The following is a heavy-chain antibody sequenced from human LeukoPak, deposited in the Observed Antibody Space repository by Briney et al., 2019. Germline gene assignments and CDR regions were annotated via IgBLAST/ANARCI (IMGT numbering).Heavy chain of an antibody. D-gene: IGHD3-3*01. CDR1: GGSISSGDYY. V-gene: IGHV4-30-4*08. J-gene: IGHJ5*02. Sequence: SETLSLTCTVSGGSISSGDYYWSWIRQPPGKGLEWIGYIYYSGSTYYNPSLKSRVTISVDTSKNQFSLKLSSVTAADTAVYYCARGFWEGFFWSGYYRPPLSFDPWGQGTLVTVSS. CDR3: ARGFWEGFFWSGYYRPPLSFDP. CDR2: IYYSGST.